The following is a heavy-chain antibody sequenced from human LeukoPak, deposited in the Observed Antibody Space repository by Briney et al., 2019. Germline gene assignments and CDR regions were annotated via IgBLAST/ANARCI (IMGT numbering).Heavy chain of an antibody. CDR1: GGSSSGYY. V-gene: IGHV4-34*01. CDR3: ARGLLTGYSSSWYVGSFNWFDP. J-gene: IGHJ5*02. Sequence: PSETLSLTCALYGGSSSGYYWSWIRHPPGEGLEWIGEINHSGSTNYNPSLKSRVTISVDTSKNQLSLKLSSVTAADTAVYYCARGLLTGYSSSWYVGSFNWFDPWGQGSLVTVSS. CDR2: INHSGST. D-gene: IGHD6-13*01.